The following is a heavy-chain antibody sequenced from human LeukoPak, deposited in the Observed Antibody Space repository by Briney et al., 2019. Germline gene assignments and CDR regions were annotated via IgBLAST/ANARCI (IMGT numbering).Heavy chain of an antibody. D-gene: IGHD2-8*01. CDR3: ARLTNMEKDVTPTYYMDV. J-gene: IGHJ6*03. CDR1: GGSISSYY. CDR2: IYYSGST. V-gene: IGHV4-59*01. Sequence: SETLSLTCTVSGGSISSYYWSWIRQPAGEGLECIGYIYYSGSTNYNPSLKSRVTISVDTSKSQFSLKLSSVTAADTAVYYCARLTNMEKDVTPTYYMDVWGKGTTVTVSS.